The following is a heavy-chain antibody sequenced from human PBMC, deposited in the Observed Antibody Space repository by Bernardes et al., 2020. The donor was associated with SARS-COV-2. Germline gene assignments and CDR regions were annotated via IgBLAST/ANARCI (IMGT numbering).Heavy chain of an antibody. J-gene: IGHJ4*02. Sequence: GGSLRLSCAASGFTFSSYSMNWVRQAPGKGLEWVSYISSSSSTIYYADSVKGRFTISRDNVKNTLYLQMNSLRAEDTAVYYCAKSADCTNGVCYVDYWGQGTLVTVSS. CDR2: ISSSSSTI. CDR1: GFTFSSYS. V-gene: IGHV3-48*04. CDR3: AKSADCTNGVCYVDY. D-gene: IGHD2-8*01.